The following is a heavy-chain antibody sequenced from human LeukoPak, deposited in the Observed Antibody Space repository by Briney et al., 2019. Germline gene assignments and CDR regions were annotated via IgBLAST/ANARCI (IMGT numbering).Heavy chain of an antibody. CDR2: ISGSAGGT. CDR3: AKRGVVIRVILVGFYKEAYYFDS. CDR1: GITLSNYG. J-gene: IGHJ4*02. Sequence: PGGSLRLSCAVSGITLSNYGMSWVRQAPGKGLEWVAGISGSAGGTYYADSVTGRFSISRDNAKNTLYLQLNNLRAEDTAVYFCAKRGVVIRVILVGFYKEAYYFDSWGQGALVTVSS. D-gene: IGHD3-22*01. V-gene: IGHV3-23*01.